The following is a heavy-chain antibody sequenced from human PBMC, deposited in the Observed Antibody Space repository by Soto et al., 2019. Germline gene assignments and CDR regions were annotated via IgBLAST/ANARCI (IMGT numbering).Heavy chain of an antibody. Sequence: GESLKISCKGSGYSFTSYWIGWVRQMPGKGLEWMGIIYPGDSDTRYSPSFQGQVTISADKSISTAYLQWSSLKASDTAMYYCARPRRRSYSVRDYYGSGALPHAFDIWGQGTMVTVSS. V-gene: IGHV5-51*01. J-gene: IGHJ3*02. CDR3: ARPRRRSYSVRDYYGSGALPHAFDI. CDR1: GYSFTSYW. CDR2: IYPGDSDT. D-gene: IGHD3-10*01.